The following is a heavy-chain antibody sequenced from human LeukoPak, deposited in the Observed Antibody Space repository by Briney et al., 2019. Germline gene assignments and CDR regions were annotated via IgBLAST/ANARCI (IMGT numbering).Heavy chain of an antibody. Sequence: GGSLRLSCVASGFTFSNYGMHWVRQAPGKGLEWVAVISDDGSNKYYPDSAKGRFTISRDNSKSTLNLQMDSLRIEDTAVYYCAKVGFTGSYLYAFDMWGQGTMVTVCS. CDR2: ISDDGSNK. D-gene: IGHD1-26*01. CDR1: GFTFSNYG. CDR3: AKVGFTGSYLYAFDM. J-gene: IGHJ3*02. V-gene: IGHV3-30*18.